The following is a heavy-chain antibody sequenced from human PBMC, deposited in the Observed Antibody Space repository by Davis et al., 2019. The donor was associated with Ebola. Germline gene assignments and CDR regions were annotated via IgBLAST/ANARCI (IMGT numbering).Heavy chain of an antibody. D-gene: IGHD3-10*01. V-gene: IGHV5-51*01. J-gene: IGHJ6*02. CDR1: GYSFTSYW. Sequence: GESLKISCKGSGYSFTSYWIGWVRQMPGKGLEWMGIIYPGDSDTRYSPSFQGQVTISADKSISTAYLQWSSLKASDTAMYYCARQGGLLWFGELPNEYYYYGMDVWGQGTTVTVSS. CDR2: IYPGDSDT. CDR3: ARQGGLLWFGELPNEYYYYGMDV.